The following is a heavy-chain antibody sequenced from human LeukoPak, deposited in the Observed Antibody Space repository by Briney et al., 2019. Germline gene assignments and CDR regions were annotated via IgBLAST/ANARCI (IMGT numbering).Heavy chain of an antibody. Sequence: SETLSLTCTVSGYSISDGFYWEWIRQTPGKGLEWVGSIYHSGTTNYNPSLKSRVTISVDTSKNQFSLKLNSVTAADAAVYYCARSPLGWGTNTVNYFDCWGQGTLVTVSS. CDR1: GYSISDGFY. V-gene: IGHV4-38-2*02. J-gene: IGHJ4*02. D-gene: IGHD5-12*01. CDR3: ARSPLGWGTNTVNYFDC. CDR2: IYHSGTT.